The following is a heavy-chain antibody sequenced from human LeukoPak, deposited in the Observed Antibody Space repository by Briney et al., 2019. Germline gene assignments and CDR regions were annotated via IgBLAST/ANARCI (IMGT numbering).Heavy chain of an antibody. CDR2: ISSSSTYI. Sequence: GGSLRLSCAASGYTFSTYSMNWVRQAPGKGLEWVSFISSSSTYIYYADSMKGRITISRDSGKNSLYLQMNSLRGEDTAVYYCARDRGTYGSGSYCDYWGQGTLVTVSS. J-gene: IGHJ4*02. V-gene: IGHV3-21*01. CDR3: ARDRGTYGSGSYCDY. CDR1: GYTFSTYS. D-gene: IGHD3-10*01.